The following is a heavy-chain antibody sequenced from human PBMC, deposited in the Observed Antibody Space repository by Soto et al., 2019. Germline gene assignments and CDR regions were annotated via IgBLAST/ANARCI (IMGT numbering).Heavy chain of an antibody. D-gene: IGHD3-22*01. Sequence: SVKVSCKASGGTFSSYAISWVRQAPGQGLEWMGGIIPIFGTANYAQKFQGRVTITADESTSTAYMELSSLRSEDTAVYYCAAQCYDSSGYYYVYFDYWGQGTLVTVSS. V-gene: IGHV1-69*13. CDR1: GGTFSSYA. J-gene: IGHJ4*02. CDR2: IIPIFGTA. CDR3: AAQCYDSSGYYYVYFDY.